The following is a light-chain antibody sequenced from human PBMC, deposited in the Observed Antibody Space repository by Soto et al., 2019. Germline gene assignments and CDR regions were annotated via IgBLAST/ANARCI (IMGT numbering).Light chain of an antibody. J-gene: IGKJ2*01. CDR2: GAS. CDR1: HSVPTNY. V-gene: IGKV3-15*01. CDR3: QQYDNWPYT. Sequence: EIVLTQSPGTLSLSPGERVTLSCRASHSVPTNYLAWYQQKPGQSPRLLIYGASTRATAIPARFSGSGSGTEFTLTISSLQSEDFAVYFCQQYDNWPYTFGQGTKVDIK.